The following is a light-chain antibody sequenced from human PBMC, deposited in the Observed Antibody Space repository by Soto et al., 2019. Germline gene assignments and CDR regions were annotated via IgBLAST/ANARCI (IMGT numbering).Light chain of an antibody. Sequence: QSVLTQPASVSGSPGQSITISCTGTSSDIGSYNRVSWYQQPPGTAPKLIIYEVSYRPSGVPDRFSGSKSGNTASLTISGLQAEDEADYYCNSFTTSSTYVFGTGTKLTVL. CDR3: NSFTTSSTYV. J-gene: IGLJ1*01. V-gene: IGLV2-18*02. CDR1: SSDIGSYNR. CDR2: EVS.